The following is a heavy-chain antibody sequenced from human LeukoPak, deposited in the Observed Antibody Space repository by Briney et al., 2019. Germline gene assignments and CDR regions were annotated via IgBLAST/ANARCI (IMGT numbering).Heavy chain of an antibody. J-gene: IGHJ3*02. CDR3: AKERVSSGMMEGVLHM. CDR2: IWYDGSNK. Sequence: GALRLSCAASGFTFSSYGMHWVRQAPGKGLEWVAVIWYDGSNKYYADSVKGRFTISRDNSKNTLYLQMNSLRAEDTAVYYCAKERVSSGMMEGVLHMWGQGTTVSVSS. CDR1: GFTFSSYG. D-gene: IGHD2-8*01. V-gene: IGHV3-33*06.